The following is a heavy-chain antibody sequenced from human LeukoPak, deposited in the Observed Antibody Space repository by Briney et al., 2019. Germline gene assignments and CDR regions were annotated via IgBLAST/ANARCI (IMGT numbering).Heavy chain of an antibody. CDR1: GFTFSSYW. CDR2: IKQDGSEK. Sequence: PGGSPRLSCAASGFTFSSYWMSWVRQAPGKGLEWVANIKQDGSEKYYVDSVKGRFTISRDNAKNSLYLQMNSLRAEDTAVYYCAQGGIAAAVGYFDYWGQGTLVTVSS. CDR3: AQGGIAAAVGYFDY. J-gene: IGHJ4*02. D-gene: IGHD6-13*01. V-gene: IGHV3-7*01.